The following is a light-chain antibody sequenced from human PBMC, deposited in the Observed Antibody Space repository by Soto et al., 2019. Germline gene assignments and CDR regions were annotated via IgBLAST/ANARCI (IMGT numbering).Light chain of an antibody. J-gene: IGKJ2*02. V-gene: IGKV1-39*01. CDR1: QSISSY. Sequence: DIQMTQSPSSLSASVGDRVTITCRASQSISSYLNWYQQKPGKAPELLIYAASSLQSGVPSRFSGSGSGTDFTLTISRLEPEDFAVYYCQQYGSSPCTFGQGTKLEIK. CDR3: QQYGSSPCT. CDR2: AAS.